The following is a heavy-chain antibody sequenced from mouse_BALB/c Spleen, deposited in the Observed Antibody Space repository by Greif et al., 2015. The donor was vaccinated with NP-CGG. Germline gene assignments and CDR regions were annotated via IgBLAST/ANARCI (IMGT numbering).Heavy chain of an antibody. CDR2: IYPSDSYT. V-gene: IGHV1-69*02. Sequence: QVQLQQSGAELVRPGASVKLSCKASGYTFTSYWINWVKQRPGQGLEWIGNIYPSDSYTNYNQKFKDKATLTVDKSSSTAYMQLSSPTSEDSAVYYCTREDDPYAMDYWGQGTSVTVSS. CDR1: GYTFTSYW. J-gene: IGHJ4*01. CDR3: TREDDPYAMDY. D-gene: IGHD2-3*01.